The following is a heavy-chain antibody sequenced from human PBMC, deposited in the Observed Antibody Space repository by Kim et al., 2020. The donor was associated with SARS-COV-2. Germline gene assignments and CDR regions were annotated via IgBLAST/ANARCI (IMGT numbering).Heavy chain of an antibody. CDR1: RGTFSSYT. CDR3: ARGDVVVESATPPAY. CDR2: IIPVFGTV. D-gene: IGHD2-21*02. Sequence: SVKVSCKASRGTFSSYTFNWVRQATGHGLEWMGGIIPVFGTVEYAHKFQGRVTITADESTYTVYMNLGSLTLEDTAVYYCARGDVVVESATPPAYWGQGTLVTVSS. J-gene: IGHJ4*02. V-gene: IGHV1-69*13.